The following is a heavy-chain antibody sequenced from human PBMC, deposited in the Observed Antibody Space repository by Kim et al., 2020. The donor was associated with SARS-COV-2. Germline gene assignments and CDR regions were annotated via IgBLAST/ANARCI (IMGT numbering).Heavy chain of an antibody. CDR1: GFTFSSYA. V-gene: IGHV3-23*01. J-gene: IGHJ4*02. Sequence: GGSLRLSCAASGFTFSSYAMSWVRQAPGKRLEWVSAISGSGGSTYYADSVKGRFTISRDNSKNTLYLQMNSLRAEDTAVYYCAKYAGGFWVITGTTNPFDYWGQGTLVTVSS. D-gene: IGHD1-7*01. CDR2: ISGSGGST. CDR3: AKYAGGFWVITGTTNPFDY.